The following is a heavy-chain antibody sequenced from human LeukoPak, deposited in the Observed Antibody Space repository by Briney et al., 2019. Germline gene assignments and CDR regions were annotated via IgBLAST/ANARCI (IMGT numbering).Heavy chain of an antibody. CDR2: IRSKAYGGTT. J-gene: IGHJ4*02. Sequence: GGSLRLSCTASGFTFGDYAMSWFRQAPGKGLEWVGFIRSKAYGGTTEYAASVKGRFTISRDDSKSIAYLQMNSLKTEDTAVYYCTRDRYQLPHSQFDYWGQETLVPVSS. CDR1: GFTFGDYA. D-gene: IGHD2-2*01. V-gene: IGHV3-49*03. CDR3: TRDRYQLPHSQFDY.